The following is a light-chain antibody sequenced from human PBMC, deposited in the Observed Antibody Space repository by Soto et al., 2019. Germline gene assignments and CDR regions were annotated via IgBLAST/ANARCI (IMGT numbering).Light chain of an antibody. V-gene: IGKV3D-20*02. CDR2: AIS. Sequence: EIVLTQSPGTLSLSPGESAALSCRASQSVTSNYLVWYRQKPGQAPRLLIYAISRRAAGTPYRFSGSGSGTDFTLTITRLEPEDSAVYYFQQHSNSPWTFRQGTMVEI. CDR3: QQHSNSPWT. J-gene: IGKJ1*01. CDR1: QSVTSNY.